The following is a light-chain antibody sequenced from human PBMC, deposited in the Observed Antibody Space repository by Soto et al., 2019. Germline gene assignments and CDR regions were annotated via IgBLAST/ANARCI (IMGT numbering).Light chain of an antibody. V-gene: IGKV3-11*01. CDR2: DAS. CDR1: QSISRF. Sequence: EIVLTQSPATLSLSPGERATLSCRASQSISRFVAWYQQKPGHSPRLLIFDASNRATGIPARFSGSGSGTDFTLTVSSLEPEDFAVYFCQQYSDLPMTFGQGTRLEIK. CDR3: QQYSDLPMT. J-gene: IGKJ5*01.